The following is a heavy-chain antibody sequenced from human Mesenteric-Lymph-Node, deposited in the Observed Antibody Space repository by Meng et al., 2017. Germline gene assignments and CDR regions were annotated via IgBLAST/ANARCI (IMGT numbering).Heavy chain of an antibody. CDR3: AREYSSSWDGDRGLDV. D-gene: IGHD6-13*01. J-gene: IGHJ6*02. Sequence: GESLKISCVASGFTFTSFSMHWVRRAPGKGLEWVAVISTDGRFQSYADSVKGRFTISRDNSKNTLYLQVNSLRPEDTAVYYCAREYSSSWDGDRGLDVWGQGTTVTVSS. V-gene: IGHV3-30*04. CDR1: GFTFTSFS. CDR2: ISTDGRFQ.